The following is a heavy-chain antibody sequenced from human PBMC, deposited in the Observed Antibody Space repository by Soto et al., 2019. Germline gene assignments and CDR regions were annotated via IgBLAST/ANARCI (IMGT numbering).Heavy chain of an antibody. D-gene: IGHD3-22*01. CDR1: GYTFTSYY. Sequence: ASVKVSCKASGYTFTSYYMHWVRQAPGQGLEWMGIINPSGGTNYAQKFQGRVTITADESTSTAYMELSSLRSEDTAVYYCARDHNDSSGYYYLNPDAFDIWGQGTMVTVSS. V-gene: IGHV1-46*01. CDR3: ARDHNDSSGYYYLNPDAFDI. J-gene: IGHJ3*02. CDR2: INPSGGT.